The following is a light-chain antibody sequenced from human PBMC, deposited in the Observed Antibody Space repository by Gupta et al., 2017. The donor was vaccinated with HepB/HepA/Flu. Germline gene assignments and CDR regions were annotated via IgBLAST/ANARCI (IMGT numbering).Light chain of an antibody. CDR1: QSVSSSY. CDR2: GAS. J-gene: IGKJ2*01. CDR3: QQYGSSPPVT. Sequence: EIVLTQSPRTLSLSPGERATLSCRASQSVSSSYLAGYQQKPGQAPRILIYGASSRATGLPDRCSGSGSGTDFTLTISSLVPEDFAVYYCQQYGSSPPVTFGQGTKLEIK. V-gene: IGKV3-20*01.